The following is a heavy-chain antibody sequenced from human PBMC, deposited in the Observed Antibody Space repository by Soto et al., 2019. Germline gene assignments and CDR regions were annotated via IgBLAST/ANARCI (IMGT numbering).Heavy chain of an antibody. CDR3: ARVSNEYGGNGAFDY. Sequence: ETLSLTCSVSGGYLRGFPRIWIRQPPGKGLEWVGYIYHTGRSNYNPPLKSRLTISLDMSRNQFSLPLTSVTAADTAMYYCARVSNEYGGNGAFDYWGLGTLGTVS. J-gene: IGHJ4*02. CDR1: GGYLRGFP. V-gene: IGHV4-59*01. D-gene: IGHD4-17*01. CDR2: IYHTGRS.